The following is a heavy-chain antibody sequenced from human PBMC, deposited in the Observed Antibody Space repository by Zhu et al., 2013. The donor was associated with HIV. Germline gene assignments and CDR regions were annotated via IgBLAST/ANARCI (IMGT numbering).Heavy chain of an antibody. CDR2: INPHSGDT. Sequence: QVQLVQSGAEVKKPGASVKVSCKASGYTFTGYCMHWVRQAPGQGLEWMGWINPHSGDTNFAQKFQGRVTMTRDTSISTAYMELSRLRSDDTAVYYCARSADYYGSSGYPEEAFDIWGQGTMVTISS. CDR3: ARSADYYGSSGYPEEAFDI. V-gene: IGHV1-2*02. J-gene: IGHJ3*02. CDR1: GYTFTGYC. D-gene: IGHD3-22*01.